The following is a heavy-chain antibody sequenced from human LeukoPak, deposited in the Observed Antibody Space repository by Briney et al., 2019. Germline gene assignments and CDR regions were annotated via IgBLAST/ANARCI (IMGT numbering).Heavy chain of an antibody. V-gene: IGHV1-2*02. D-gene: IGHD2-2*01. CDR2: INPDTEDS. CDR3: ARGFGGCSSTSCPRHNWFDP. Sequence: ASVKVSCKASGFDFRDYFIHWVRQAPGEGLEWMGSINPDTEDSKIAQQFQGRVTMTRDTSISTAYMELSRLRSDDTAVYYCARGFGGCSSTSCPRHNWFDPWGQGTLVTVSS. J-gene: IGHJ5*02. CDR1: GFDFRDYF.